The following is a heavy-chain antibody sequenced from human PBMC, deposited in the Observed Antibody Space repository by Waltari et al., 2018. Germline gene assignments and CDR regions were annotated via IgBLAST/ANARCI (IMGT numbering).Heavy chain of an antibody. J-gene: IGHJ4*02. Sequence: QVQLEQSGAEVKKPGASMKVSCKVSGSALSELSMHWVRQAPGEGLEWMGGFNPEDGESIYAQKFRGRVTMTEDTSTETVYMDLSSLRSEDTAVYYCATSNSGGRRGFDYWGQGTLVTVSS. CDR1: GSALSELS. D-gene: IGHD2-15*01. V-gene: IGHV1-24*01. CDR3: ATSNSGGRRGFDY. CDR2: FNPEDGES.